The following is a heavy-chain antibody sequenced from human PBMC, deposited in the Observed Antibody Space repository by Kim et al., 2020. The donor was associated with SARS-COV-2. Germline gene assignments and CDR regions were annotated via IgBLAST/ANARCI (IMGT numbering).Heavy chain of an antibody. V-gene: IGHV3-48*04. CDR3: ARDKW. Sequence: GGSLRLSCAASGFTFSTYSMNWVRQAPGRGLEWVSYISTSCSTIQYADSVKGRFTISRDNAKNSLYLQMNGLRAEDTAVYYCARDKWWGQGTLVTVSS. CDR1: GFTFSTYS. D-gene: IGHD2-8*01. J-gene: IGHJ4*02. CDR2: ISTSCSTI.